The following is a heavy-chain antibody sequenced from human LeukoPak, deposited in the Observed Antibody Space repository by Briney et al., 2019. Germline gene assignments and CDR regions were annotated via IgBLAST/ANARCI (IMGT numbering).Heavy chain of an antibody. Sequence: SETLSLTCTVSGGSISSSSYYWGWIRQPPGKGLEWIGSIYYSGSTYYNPSLKSRVTISVDTSKNQFSLKLSSVTAADTAVYYFARYYYVSSGYNIYFQHFGHGVLVT. V-gene: IGHV4-39*01. CDR3: ARYYYVSSGYNIYFQH. J-gene: IGHJ1*01. CDR2: IYYSGST. D-gene: IGHD3-22*01. CDR1: GGSISSSSYY.